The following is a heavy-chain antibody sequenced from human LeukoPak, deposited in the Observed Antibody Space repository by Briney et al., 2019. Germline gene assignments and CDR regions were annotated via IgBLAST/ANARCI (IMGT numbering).Heavy chain of an antibody. V-gene: IGHV4-34*01. CDR2: GDQSGSS. CDR1: GGSFSGYH. CDR3: WRGTCIRGVVL. J-gene: IGHJ4*02. D-gene: IGHD3-3*01. Sequence: PETLSLNCVVHGGSFSGYHWYWIRQPPGKGLGWIGEGDQSGSSDSNPSLKSRVTISVDKSKSQCSLKPSSVTAADTAVYYCWRGTCIRGVVLWGQGTLVTVSS.